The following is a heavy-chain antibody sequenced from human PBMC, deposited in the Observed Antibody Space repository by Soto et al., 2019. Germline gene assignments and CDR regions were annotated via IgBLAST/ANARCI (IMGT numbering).Heavy chain of an antibody. J-gene: IGHJ4*02. CDR2: ISASSTYI. Sequence: GESQRLSCTPSGLVFCSYNMNWVRQAPGKGLEWVSSISASSTYIYYADSLKGRFTTSRDNAYNSLYLQMNSLRAEDTAVYYCARGWLRDPWLDGGQGTLVTVAA. CDR3: ARGWLRDPWLD. D-gene: IGHD5-12*01. CDR1: GLVFCSYN. V-gene: IGHV3-21*01.